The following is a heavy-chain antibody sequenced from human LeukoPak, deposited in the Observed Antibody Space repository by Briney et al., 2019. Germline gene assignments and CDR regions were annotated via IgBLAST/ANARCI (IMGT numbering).Heavy chain of an antibody. D-gene: IGHD1-26*01. CDR2: ISSSGNKI. V-gene: IGHV3-48*03. Sequence: PGGSLRLSCAGSGFTFSSYEMNWVRQAPGKGLQWVSYISSSGNKIYYANSVKGRFTISRDNAKNSLSLQMNSLRVEDTAVYYCARGHRPQYPSVWDNWFAPWGQGPLVTVSS. CDR1: GFTFSSYE. CDR3: ARGHRPQYPSVWDNWFAP. J-gene: IGHJ5*02.